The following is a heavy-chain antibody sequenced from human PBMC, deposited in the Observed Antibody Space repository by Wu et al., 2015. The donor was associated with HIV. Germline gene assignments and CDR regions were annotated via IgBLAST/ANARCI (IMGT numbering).Heavy chain of an antibody. CDR1: GGSFSGYY. J-gene: IGHJ3*02. CDR2: INHSGST. V-gene: IGHV4-34*01. D-gene: IGHD6-13*01. Sequence: QVQLQQWGAGLLKPSETLSLTCAVYGGSFSGYYWSWIRQPPGKGLEWIGEINHSGSTNYNPSLKSRVTISVDTSKNQFSLKLSSVTAADTAVYYCARVPLRLSSGSSSSTAFDIWGQGTMVTVSS. CDR3: ARVPLRLSSGSSSSTAFDI.